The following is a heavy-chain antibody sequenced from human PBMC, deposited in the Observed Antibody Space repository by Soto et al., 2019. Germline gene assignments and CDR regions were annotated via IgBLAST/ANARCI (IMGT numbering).Heavy chain of an antibody. D-gene: IGHD1-1*01. CDR1: GYTFTTYP. V-gene: IGHV1-3*01. CDR3: ARSLETLANFDY. Sequence: ASVKVSCKASGYTFTTYPMHWVRQAPGQKLEWMGWINAGNGNTKYSQKFQGRVTITRDTSASTAYMELSSLRSEDTAVYYCARSLETLANFDYWGQGTLVTVSS. J-gene: IGHJ4*02. CDR2: INAGNGNT.